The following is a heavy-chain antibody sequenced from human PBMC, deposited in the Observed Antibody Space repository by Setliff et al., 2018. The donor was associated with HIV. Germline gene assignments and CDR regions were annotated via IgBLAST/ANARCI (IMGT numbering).Heavy chain of an antibody. CDR2: IYPGDSAI. J-gene: IGHJ6*03. V-gene: IGHV5-51*01. CDR3: ARQSGDYTVTTYYMDV. CDR1: GYIFTNYW. Sequence: PGESLKISCKASGYIFTNYWIGWVRQMPGKGLEWIGVIYPGDSAIRYSPSFQGQVSISADKSISTAYLQWGSRKASDTAMYYCARQSGDYTVTTYYMDVWGKGTTVTVS. D-gene: IGHD4-17*01.